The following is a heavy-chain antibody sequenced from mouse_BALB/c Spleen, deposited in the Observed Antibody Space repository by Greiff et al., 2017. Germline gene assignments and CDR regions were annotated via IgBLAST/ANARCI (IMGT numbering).Heavy chain of an antibody. J-gene: IGHJ4*01. V-gene: IGHV1S81*02. CDR1: GYTFTSYY. CDR2: INPSNGGT. CDR3: TRANWAYAMDY. Sequence: VQLQQSGAELVKPGASVKLSCKASGYTFTSYYMYWVKQRPGQGLEWIGEINPSNGGTNFNEKFKSKATLTVDKSSSTAYMQLSSLTSEDSAVYYCTRANWAYAMDYWGQGTSVTVSS. D-gene: IGHD4-1*01.